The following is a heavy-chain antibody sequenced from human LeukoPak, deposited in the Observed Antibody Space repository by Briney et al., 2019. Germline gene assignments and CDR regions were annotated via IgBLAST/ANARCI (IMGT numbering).Heavy chain of an antibody. CDR1: GGSISSGSYY. CDR3: ARAYYYDSSGYLDAFDI. D-gene: IGHD3-22*01. CDR2: IYTSGST. Sequence: PSQTLSLTCTVSGGSISSGSYYWSWIRQPAGKGLEWIGRIYTSGSTNYNPSLKSRVTISVDTSKNQFSLKLSSVTAADTAVYYCARAYYYDSSGYLDAFDIWGQGTMVTVSS. V-gene: IGHV4-61*02. J-gene: IGHJ3*02.